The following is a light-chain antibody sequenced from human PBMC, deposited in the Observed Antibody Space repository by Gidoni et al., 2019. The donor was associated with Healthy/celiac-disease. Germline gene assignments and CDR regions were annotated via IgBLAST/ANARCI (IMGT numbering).Light chain of an antibody. CDR1: QSVSSSY. J-gene: IGKJ4*01. Sequence: EIVLTQSPGTLSLSPGERATLSCRANQSVSSSYLAWYQQKPGQAPRLLIYGASSRATGIPDRFSGSGSGTDFTLTISRLEPEDFAVYYCQQYGSSPRLTFXGXTKVEIK. V-gene: IGKV3-20*01. CDR3: QQYGSSPRLT. CDR2: GAS.